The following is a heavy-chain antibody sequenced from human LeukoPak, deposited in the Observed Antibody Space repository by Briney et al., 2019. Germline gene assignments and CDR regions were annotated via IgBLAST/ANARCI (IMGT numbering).Heavy chain of an antibody. J-gene: IGHJ4*02. CDR3: ARVYGKTVTSYY. CDR2: ISGSGGRT. D-gene: IGHD4-17*01. Sequence: GGSLRLSRAASGFIFSSDALSWVRQAPGKGLEWVSLISGSGGRTDYADSVKGRFTISRDNSKNTLYLQMNSLRAEDTAVYYCARVYGKTVTSYYWGQGTLVTVSS. V-gene: IGHV3-23*01. CDR1: GFIFSSDA.